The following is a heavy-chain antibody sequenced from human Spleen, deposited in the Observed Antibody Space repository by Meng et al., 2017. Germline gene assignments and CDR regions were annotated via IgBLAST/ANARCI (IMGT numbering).Heavy chain of an antibody. J-gene: IGHJ4*02. CDR1: GFTFSRNA. D-gene: IGHD3-3*01. CDR2: ITYDGNKK. V-gene: IGHV3-30-3*01. Sequence: QVQVVESGGGVVQPGRSLRLSCAASGFTFSRNAMHWVRQAPGKGLEWVALITYDGNKKFYSDSVKGRFTISRDNSENTLYLQMDSLRTEDTAVYYCARDRDDSWSGFDYWGQGTLVTVSS. CDR3: ARDRDDSWSGFDY.